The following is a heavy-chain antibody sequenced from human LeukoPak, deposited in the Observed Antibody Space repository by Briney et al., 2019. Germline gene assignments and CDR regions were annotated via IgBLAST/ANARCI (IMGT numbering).Heavy chain of an antibody. Sequence: GGSLTLSCAASGYTFSDFSVNWVRQAPGKGLEWVSSISVRSNYRYYADSVRGRFTISRDDARDSLFLQMNSLRAEDTAVYFCVRLRRNNDGRGYYYYYDYWGQGSLVTVPS. J-gene: IGHJ4*02. CDR3: VRLRRNNDGRGYYYYYDY. D-gene: IGHD3-22*01. V-gene: IGHV3-21*01. CDR1: GYTFSDFS. CDR2: ISVRSNYR.